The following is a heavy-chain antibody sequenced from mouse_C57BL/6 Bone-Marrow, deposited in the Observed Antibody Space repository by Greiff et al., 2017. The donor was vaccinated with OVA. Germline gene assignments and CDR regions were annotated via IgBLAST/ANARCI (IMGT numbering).Heavy chain of an antibody. CDR2: IRLKSDNYAT. D-gene: IGHD1-1*01. CDR1: GFTFSNYW. CDR3: TDYYGSSYWFAY. V-gene: IGHV6-3*01. Sequence: EVMLVESGGGLVQPGGSMKLSCVASGFTFSNYWMNWVRQSPEKGLEWVAQIRLKSDNYATHYAESVKGRFTISRDDSKSSVYLQMNNLRAEDTGIYYCTDYYGSSYWFAYWGQGTLVTVSA. J-gene: IGHJ3*01.